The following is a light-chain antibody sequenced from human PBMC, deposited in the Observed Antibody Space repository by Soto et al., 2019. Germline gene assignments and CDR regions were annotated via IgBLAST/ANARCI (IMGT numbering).Light chain of an antibody. CDR3: NSYTSSSTVA. J-gene: IGLJ2*01. CDR2: DVS. V-gene: IGLV2-14*01. Sequence: QSALTQPASVSESPGQAVTISCTGTSSDVGGYDYVSCYQQHPGKAPQLLIYDVSIRPSGVSDRFSGSKSGNTASLTISGLQAEDEADYYCNSYTSSSTVAFGGGTKLTVL. CDR1: SSDVGGYDY.